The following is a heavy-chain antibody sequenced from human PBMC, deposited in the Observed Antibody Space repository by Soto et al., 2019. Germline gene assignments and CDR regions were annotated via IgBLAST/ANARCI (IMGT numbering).Heavy chain of an antibody. CDR1: GDSVSKYY. V-gene: IGHV4-4*07. D-gene: IGHD4-17*01. CDR3: ARSPAYGDYANLDT. J-gene: IGHJ5*02. CDR2: IHSTRSP. Sequence: SETLSLTCTVSGDSVSKYYWNWIRQPAGKGLEWIGRIHSTRSPNYNPSLKSRVTMSVDASKNQFSLKLNLTSVTAADTAVYYCARSPAYGDYANLDTWGQGTLVTVSS.